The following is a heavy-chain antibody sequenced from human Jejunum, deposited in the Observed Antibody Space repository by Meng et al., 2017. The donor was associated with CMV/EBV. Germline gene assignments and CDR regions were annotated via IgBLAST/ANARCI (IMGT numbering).Heavy chain of an antibody. V-gene: IGHV3-7*01. J-gene: IGHJ4*02. CDR3: VREDIVVFDY. Sequence: CAGSGFTYSNFWMSWVRQAPGMGLEWVANIKQDGSATYYADSVKGRFTISRDNAKNSLYLQMDNLRADDTAVYYCVREDIVVFDYWGQGTLVTVSS. CDR1: GFTYSNFW. D-gene: IGHD2-15*01. CDR2: IKQDGSAT.